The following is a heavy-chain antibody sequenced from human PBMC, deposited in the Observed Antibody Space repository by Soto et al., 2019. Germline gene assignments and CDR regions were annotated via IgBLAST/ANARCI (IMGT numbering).Heavy chain of an antibody. V-gene: IGHV1-69*08. CDR1: GGTFSSYT. Sequence: QVQLVQSGAEVKKPGSSVKVSCKASGGTFSSYTISWVRQAPGQGLEWMGRIIPILGIANYAQKFQGRVKINADKSTSTAYMELSSLRSEDTAVYYCAREGHDYAYFQHWGQGTLVTVSS. CDR3: AREGHDYAYFQH. CDR2: IIPILGIA. D-gene: IGHD4-17*01. J-gene: IGHJ1*01.